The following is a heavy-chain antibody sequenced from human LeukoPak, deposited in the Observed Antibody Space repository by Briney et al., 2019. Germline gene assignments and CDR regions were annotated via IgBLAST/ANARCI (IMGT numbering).Heavy chain of an antibody. J-gene: IGHJ4*02. V-gene: IGHV4-59*01. D-gene: IGHD6-19*01. CDR2: IYYSGST. CDR1: GGSISSYY. CDR3: ARTIAVAGIFYLDY. Sequence: SETLSLTCTVSGGSISSYYWSWIRQPPGKGLEWIGYIYYSGSTNYNPSLKSRVTISVDTSKNQISLKLSSVTAADTAVYYCARTIAVAGIFYLDYWGQGTLVTVSS.